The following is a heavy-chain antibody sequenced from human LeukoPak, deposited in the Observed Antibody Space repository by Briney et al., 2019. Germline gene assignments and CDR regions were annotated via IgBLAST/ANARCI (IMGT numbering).Heavy chain of an antibody. V-gene: IGHV4-59*08. CDR2: IYHSGNT. CDR3: ASSVSYRNFDF. D-gene: IGHD1-26*01. J-gene: IGHJ4*02. Sequence: SETLSLTCTVSGGSISTYYWSWIRQPPGKGLEWIGYIYHSGNTNYNPSLKRRVTISVDTSEHQFSLKLSSVTAADTAVYYCASSVSYRNFDFWGQGTLVTVSS. CDR1: GGSISTYY.